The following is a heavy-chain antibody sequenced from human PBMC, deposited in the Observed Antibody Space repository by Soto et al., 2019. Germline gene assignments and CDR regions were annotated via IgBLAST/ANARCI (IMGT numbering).Heavy chain of an antibody. CDR2: INSSGSTI. V-gene: IGHV3-11*01. D-gene: IGHD3-16*01. J-gene: IGHJ6*04. Sequence: AQLVESGGGLVKPGGSLRLSCAASGFTFSDYYMSWIRQAPGKGLEWVTYINSSGSTIYYAGSVKGRFTISRDNAKNSLYMQLTSLRAEDTAVYYCAREKRGRVGARQTPVDVWGKGTTVTVSS. CDR1: GFTFSDYY. CDR3: AREKRGRVGARQTPVDV.